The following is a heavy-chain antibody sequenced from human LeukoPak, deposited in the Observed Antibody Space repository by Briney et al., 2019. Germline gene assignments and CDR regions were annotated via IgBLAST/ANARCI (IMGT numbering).Heavy chain of an antibody. Sequence: SETLSLTCTVAGGSISSYYWSWIRQPAGKGLEWIGRIYTSGSTNYNPSLKSRVTMSVDTSKNQFSLKLSSVTAADTAVYYCARLGSSGYYYHFDHWGQGTLVTVSS. J-gene: IGHJ4*02. D-gene: IGHD3-22*01. CDR2: IYTSGST. V-gene: IGHV4-4*07. CDR3: ARLGSSGYYYHFDH. CDR1: GGSISSYY.